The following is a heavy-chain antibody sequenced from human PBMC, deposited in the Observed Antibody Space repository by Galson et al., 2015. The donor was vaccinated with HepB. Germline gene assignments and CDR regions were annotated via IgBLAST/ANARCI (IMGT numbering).Heavy chain of an antibody. D-gene: IGHD4-11*01. CDR1: GFTFSDYY. CDR3: ARERLDPDYYYYGMDV. J-gene: IGHJ6*02. V-gene: IGHV3-11*01. CDR2: ISSSGSTI. Sequence: SLRLSCAASGFTFSDYYMSWIRQAPGKGLEWVSYISSSGSTIYYADSVKGRFTISRDNAKNSLYLQMNSLRAEDTAVYYCARERLDPDYYYYGMDVWCQGTTVTVSS.